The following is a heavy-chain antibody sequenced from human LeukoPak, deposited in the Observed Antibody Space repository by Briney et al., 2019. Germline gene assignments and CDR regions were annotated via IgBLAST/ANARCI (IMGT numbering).Heavy chain of an antibody. CDR2: ITGSGGST. V-gene: IGHV3-23*01. CDR3: GSRVGXTYYEY. Sequence: PGGSLRLSCAASGSSFSNYAKSWVRKAPGQGLELVSVITGSGGSTFYADSVQGRFTIPRDNSKNTVYLQMNGLRAEATAKYYCGSRVGXTYYEYRGQGTLVTVSS. D-gene: IGHD3-3*01. CDR1: GSSFSNYA. J-gene: IGHJ4*02.